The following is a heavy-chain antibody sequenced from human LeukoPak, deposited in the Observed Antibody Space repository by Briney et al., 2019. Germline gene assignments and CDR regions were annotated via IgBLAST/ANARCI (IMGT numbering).Heavy chain of an antibody. CDR3: AKGPDLGSGSYFFDY. J-gene: IGHJ4*02. D-gene: IGHD3-10*01. V-gene: IGHV3-30*02. CDR1: GFTFSSYG. Sequence: GGSLRLSCAASGFTFSSYGMHWVCQAPGKGLEWVAFIRYDGSNKYYADSVKGRFTISRDNSKNTLYLQMNSLRAEDTAVYYCAKGPDLGSGSYFFDYWGQGTLVTVSS. CDR2: IRYDGSNK.